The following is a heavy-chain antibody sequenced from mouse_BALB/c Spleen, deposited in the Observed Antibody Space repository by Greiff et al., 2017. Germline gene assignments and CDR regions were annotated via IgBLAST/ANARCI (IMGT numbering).Heavy chain of an antibody. CDR3: ARSYDGYFDD. V-gene: IGHV1-7*01. CDR1: GYTFTSYW. Sequence: QVQLQQSGAELAKPGASVKMSCKASGYTFTSYWMHWVKQRPGQGLEWIGYINPSTGYTEYNQKFKDKATLTADKSSSTAYMQLSSLTSEDSAVYYCARSYDGYFDDWGQGTTLTVAS. D-gene: IGHD2-3*01. J-gene: IGHJ2*01. CDR2: INPSTGYT.